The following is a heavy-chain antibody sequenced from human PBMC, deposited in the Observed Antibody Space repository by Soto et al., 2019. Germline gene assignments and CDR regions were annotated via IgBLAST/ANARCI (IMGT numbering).Heavy chain of an antibody. CDR3: GRGGGDIVLVPAAMKVIDYYYYGMDV. D-gene: IGHD2-2*01. CDR2: IIPIFGTA. V-gene: IGHV1-69*13. CDR1: GGTFSSYA. J-gene: IGHJ6*02. Sequence: ASVKVSCNASGGTFSSYAISWVRQAPGQGLEWMGGIIPIFGTANYAQKFQGRVTITADESTSTAYMELSSLRSEDTAVYYFGRGGGDIVLVPAAMKVIDYYYYGMDVWGQGTTVTISS.